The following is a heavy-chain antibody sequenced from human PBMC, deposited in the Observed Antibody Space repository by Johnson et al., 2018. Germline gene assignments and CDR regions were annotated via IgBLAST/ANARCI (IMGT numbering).Heavy chain of an antibody. CDR2: IRSGGTFT. Sequence: QLVESGGGLAQPGGSLRLSCAASGFTFSSYSMNWVRQAPGKGLEWVSNIRSGGTFTYYADSVKGRFSISRDNARNSLYPQMNSLTAEDTAVYYCARDSSYAFDSWGQGTLVTVSS. V-gene: IGHV3-48*01. CDR1: GFTFSSYS. J-gene: IGHJ4*02. CDR3: ARDSSYAFDS.